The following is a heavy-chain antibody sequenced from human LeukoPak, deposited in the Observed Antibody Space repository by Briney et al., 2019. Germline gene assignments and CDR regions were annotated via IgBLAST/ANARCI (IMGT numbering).Heavy chain of an antibody. J-gene: IGHJ4*02. V-gene: IGHV3-48*03. Sequence: GGSPRLSCSASGFTFSSYEMNWVRQAPGKGLEWVSYISGSGSSRYYADSVKGRFTVSRDNTRNSLYLQMDSLRAEDTALYYCARVEQQLVRGYWGQGTLVTVSS. D-gene: IGHD6-13*01. CDR3: ARVEQQLVRGY. CDR1: GFTFSSYE. CDR2: ISGSGSSR.